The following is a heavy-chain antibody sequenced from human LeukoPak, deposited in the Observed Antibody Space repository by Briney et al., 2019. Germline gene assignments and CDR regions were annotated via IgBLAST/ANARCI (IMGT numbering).Heavy chain of an antibody. V-gene: IGHV3-7*01. D-gene: IGHD3-22*01. CDR3: ASSHDSSGND. CDR1: EISFSSYW. CDR2: IKYDGTHK. Sequence: GGSLRLSCVASEISFSSYWMAWVRQAPGKGLEWVANIKYDGTHKFYADSVKGRFTISRGNAKNSLFLEMNSLTADDTAVYFCASSHDSSGNDWGQGTLVTVSP. J-gene: IGHJ4*02.